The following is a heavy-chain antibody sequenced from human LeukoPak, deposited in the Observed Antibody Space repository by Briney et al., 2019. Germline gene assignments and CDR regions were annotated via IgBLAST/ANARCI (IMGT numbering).Heavy chain of an antibody. D-gene: IGHD6-13*01. Sequence: SETLSLTCTVSGGSISSGGYYWSWIRQPPGKGLEWIGYIYYSGSTNYNPSLKSRVTISVDTSKNQFSLKLSSVTAADTAVYYCARTEGIAAASGWYFDLWGRGTLVTVSS. CDR2: IYYSGST. V-gene: IGHV4-61*08. J-gene: IGHJ2*01. CDR3: ARTEGIAAASGWYFDL. CDR1: GGSISSGGYY.